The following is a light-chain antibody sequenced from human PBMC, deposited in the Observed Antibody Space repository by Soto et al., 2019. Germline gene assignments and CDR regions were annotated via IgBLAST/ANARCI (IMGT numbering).Light chain of an antibody. CDR2: EVT. CDR1: STDVGAYNY. V-gene: IGLV2-8*01. CDR3: SSYAGSNSFV. J-gene: IGLJ1*01. Sequence: QSVLTQPPSASGSPGHSVTISCTGTSTDVGAYNYVSWYQQRPGKAPKLMIFEVTKRPSGVPDRFSGSKSGNTASLTVSGVQAEDEADYYCSSYAGSNSFVLGTATKVTV.